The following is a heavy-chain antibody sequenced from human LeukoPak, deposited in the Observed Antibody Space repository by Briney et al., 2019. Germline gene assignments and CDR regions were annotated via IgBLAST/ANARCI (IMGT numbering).Heavy chain of an antibody. J-gene: IGHJ1*01. CDR3: AKEYCDGGNCSSYFQH. D-gene: IGHD2-15*01. CDR2: IAHDGNKT. Sequence: GGSLRLSCAAAGFTLVTYIMHWVRHAPGKGLEGVAVIAHDGNKTYYADSVKGRFTISRDNSKNTLYLQMNSLRAEDTAVYYCAKEYCDGGNCSSYFQHWGQGTLVTVSS. V-gene: IGHV3-30*18. CDR1: GFTLVTYI.